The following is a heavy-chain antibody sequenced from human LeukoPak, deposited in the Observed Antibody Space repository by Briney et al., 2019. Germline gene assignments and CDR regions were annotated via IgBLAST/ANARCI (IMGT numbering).Heavy chain of an antibody. V-gene: IGHV3-30*03. CDR2: ISYDVGKK. Sequence: GRSLRLSCAASGFTFSSYGMHWVRQAPGKGLEWVAVISYDVGKKYYADSVKGRFTISRDNSKNSLYLQMNSLRAEDTAVYYCARDSPNEGILWWSIDYWGQGTLVTVSS. CDR3: ARDSPNEGILWWSIDY. D-gene: IGHD2-21*01. J-gene: IGHJ4*02. CDR1: GFTFSSYG.